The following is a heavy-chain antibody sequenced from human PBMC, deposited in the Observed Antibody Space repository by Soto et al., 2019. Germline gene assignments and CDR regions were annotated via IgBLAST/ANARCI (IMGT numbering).Heavy chain of an antibody. V-gene: IGHV3-7*01. J-gene: IGHJ6*02. CDR1: GFTFSSYW. CDR2: IKQDGSEK. CDR3: ARDDFVRAAATKDYYDGMDV. Sequence: PGGSLRLSCAASGFTFSSYWMSWVRQAPGKGLEWVANIKQDGSEKYYVDSVEGRFTISRDNAKNSLYLQMHSLRAEDTAVYYCARDDFVRAAATKDYYDGMDVWGQGTTVTVSS. D-gene: IGHD5-12*01.